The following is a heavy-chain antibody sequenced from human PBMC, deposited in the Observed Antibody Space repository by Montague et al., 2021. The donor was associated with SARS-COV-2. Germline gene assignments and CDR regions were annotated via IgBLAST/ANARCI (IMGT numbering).Heavy chain of an antibody. J-gene: IGHJ4*02. CDR3: ARVWAYTFDL. V-gene: IGHV3-11*01. Sequence: SLRLSCAASEFTFTDYYMSRIRQAPGKGLEWISDISSSATKIFYADAVKGRFTISRDNAKSSLFLQLSSLRAEDTAVYFCARVWAYTFDLWGQGTLVTVSS. CDR1: EFTFTDYY. CDR2: ISSSATKI. D-gene: IGHD2-2*02.